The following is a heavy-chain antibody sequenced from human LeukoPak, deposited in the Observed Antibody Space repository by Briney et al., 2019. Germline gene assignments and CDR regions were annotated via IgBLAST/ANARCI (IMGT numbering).Heavy chain of an antibody. CDR2: IKQDGSEK. Sequence: AGGSLRLSCAASGFTFSSYWMSWVRQAPGKGLEWVANIKQDGSEKYYVDSVKGRFTISRDNAKNSLYLQMNSLRAEDTVVYCGARPRYSGSYRPFDYWGQGTLVTVSS. D-gene: IGHD1-26*01. CDR1: GFTFSSYW. V-gene: IGHV3-7*01. J-gene: IGHJ4*02. CDR3: ARPRYSGSYRPFDY.